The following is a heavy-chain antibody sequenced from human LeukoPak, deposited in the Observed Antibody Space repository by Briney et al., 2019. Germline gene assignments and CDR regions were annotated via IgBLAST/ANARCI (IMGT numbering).Heavy chain of an antibody. CDR2: IYTSGST. Sequence: SETLSLTCTVSGGSISSYYWNWIRQPPGKGLEWIGRIYTSGSTNYNPSLKSRVTMSVDTSKNQFSLKLSSVTAADTAVYYCARDQPAFRPGRVHLGPTVAVGLDYWGQGTLVTVSS. CDR3: ARDQPAFRPGRVHLGPTVAVGLDY. V-gene: IGHV4-4*07. D-gene: IGHD6-19*01. J-gene: IGHJ4*02. CDR1: GGSISSYY.